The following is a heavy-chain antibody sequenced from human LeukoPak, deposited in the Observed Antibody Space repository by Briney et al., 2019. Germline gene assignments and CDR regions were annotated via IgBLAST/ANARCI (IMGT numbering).Heavy chain of an antibody. CDR3: ARAFPWIAAAPFDY. CDR1: GYTFTSYA. D-gene: IGHD6-13*01. J-gene: IGHJ4*02. Sequence: SVKVSCKASGYTFTSYAISWVRQAPGQGLEWMGGIIPIFGTANYAQKFQGRVTITADESTSTAYMELSSLRSEDTAVYYCARAFPWIAAAPFDYRGQGTLVTVSS. V-gene: IGHV1-69*13. CDR2: IIPIFGTA.